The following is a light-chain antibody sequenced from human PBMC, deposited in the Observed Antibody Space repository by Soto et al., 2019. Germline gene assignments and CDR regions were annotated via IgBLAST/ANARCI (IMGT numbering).Light chain of an antibody. CDR1: SGINVGTYR. CDR3: AIWYSSTWV. CDR2: YKSDPDR. V-gene: IGLV5-39*01. J-gene: IGLJ3*02. Sequence: QSVLTQPTSLPASPGASARFTCTLRSGINVGTYRIYWYQQKSGSPPRCLLKYKSDPDRQQGSGVPSRFSGSKDASTNAGLLLISGLQSEDEADYYCAIWYSSTWVFGGGTKLTVL.